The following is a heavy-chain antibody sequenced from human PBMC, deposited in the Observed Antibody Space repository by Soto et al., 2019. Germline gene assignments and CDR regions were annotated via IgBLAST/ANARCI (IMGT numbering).Heavy chain of an antibody. V-gene: IGHV3-23*01. CDR2: ISYSGVST. CDR1: GFTFSSYA. CDR3: ARTRGYSDYDLDY. Sequence: EVQLLESGGGLVQPGGSLRLSCAASGFTFSSYAMTWVRQAPGKGLEWVSAISYSGVSTYYADSVKGRFTISRDSSENTLSLQMNRPRVDDTAVYYFARTRGYSDYDLDYWGQGTLVTVPS. J-gene: IGHJ4*02. D-gene: IGHD5-12*01.